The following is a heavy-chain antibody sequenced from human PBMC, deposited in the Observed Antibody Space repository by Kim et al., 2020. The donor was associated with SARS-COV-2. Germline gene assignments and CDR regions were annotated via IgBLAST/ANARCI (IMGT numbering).Heavy chain of an antibody. V-gene: IGHV3-23*01. CDR2: ISGSGGST. CDR3: AKWTGYYYDSRDAFDI. CDR1: GFTFSSYA. J-gene: IGHJ3*02. D-gene: IGHD3-22*01. Sequence: GGSLRLSCAASGFTFSSYAMSWVRQAPGKGLEWVSAISGSGGSTYYADSVKGRFTISRDNSKNTLYLQMNSLRAEDTAVYYCAKWTGYYYDSRDAFDIWGQGTMVTVSS.